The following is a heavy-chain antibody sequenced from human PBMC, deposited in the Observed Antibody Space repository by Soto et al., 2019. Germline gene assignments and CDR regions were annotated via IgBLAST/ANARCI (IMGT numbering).Heavy chain of an antibody. Sequence: QVKLVQSGAEVKKPGAAVKVSCKASGYTFTSYGISWVRQAPGQGLEWMGWIRVYNGNTNDAQKIQGRVTMTTDTSTSKAYMELRSLRSDDTGVYCCARDFLVVVRHPLDYWGQGTLVTVSS. CDR3: ARDFLVVVRHPLDY. CDR1: GYTFTSYG. J-gene: IGHJ4*02. D-gene: IGHD2-21*01. V-gene: IGHV1-18*01. CDR2: IRVYNGNT.